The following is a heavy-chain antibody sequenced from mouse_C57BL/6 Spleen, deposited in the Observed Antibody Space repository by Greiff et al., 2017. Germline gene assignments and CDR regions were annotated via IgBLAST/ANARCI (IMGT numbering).Heavy chain of an antibody. V-gene: IGHV2-5*01. CDR1: GFSLTSYG. D-gene: IGHD3-2*02. J-gene: IGHJ3*01. Sequence: VQLVESGPGLVQPSQSLSITCTVSGFSLTSYGVHWVRQSPGKGLEWLGVIWRGGSTDYNAAFMSRLSITKDNSKSQVFFKMNSLQADDTAIYYCAKTLDSSGYVAWFAYWGQGTLVTVSA. CDR2: IWRGGST. CDR3: AKTLDSSGYVAWFAY.